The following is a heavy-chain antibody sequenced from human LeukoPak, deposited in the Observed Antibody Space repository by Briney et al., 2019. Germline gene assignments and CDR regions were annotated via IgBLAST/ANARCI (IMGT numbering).Heavy chain of an antibody. D-gene: IGHD1-14*01. CDR1: LDSTTSNF. Sequence: TSETLSLTCTVSLDSTTSNFWSWVRQSPGKGLEWIGEIHRSGSPNYNPSLQSRVTISIDRSRNQIALELSSVTAADTAVYYCAREILGGFNPGAYWGQGTLVTVSS. CDR3: AREILGGFNPGAY. V-gene: IGHV4-4*02. CDR2: IHRSGSP. J-gene: IGHJ4*02.